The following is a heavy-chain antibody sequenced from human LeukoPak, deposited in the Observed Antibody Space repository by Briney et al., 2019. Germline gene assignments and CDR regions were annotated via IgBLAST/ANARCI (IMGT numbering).Heavy chain of an antibody. Sequence: GASVKVSCNASIDTFSSYAISWVRQAPGQGLEWMGGIFPIFDTTNYAQKFQGRVTITADESTSTAYMELSSLRSEDTAVYYCARDHQWLHTYYFDYWGQGTLVTVSS. CDR1: IDTFSSYA. J-gene: IGHJ4*02. V-gene: IGHV1-69*13. D-gene: IGHD6-19*01. CDR3: ARDHQWLHTYYFDY. CDR2: IFPIFDTT.